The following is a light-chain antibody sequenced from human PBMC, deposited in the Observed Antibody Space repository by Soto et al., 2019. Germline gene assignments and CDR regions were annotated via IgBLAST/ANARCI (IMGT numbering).Light chain of an antibody. CDR2: EVS. J-gene: IGLJ1*01. CDR1: GSNIGTTT. V-gene: IGLV2-14*01. CDR3: SSYTSSSTPYV. Sequence: LTQPPSASGTPGQRVTISCSGSGSNIGTTTVNWYQQHPGKAPKLMIYEVSNRPSGVSNRFSGSKSGNTASLTISGLQAEDEADYYCSSYTSSSTPYVFGTGTKVTV.